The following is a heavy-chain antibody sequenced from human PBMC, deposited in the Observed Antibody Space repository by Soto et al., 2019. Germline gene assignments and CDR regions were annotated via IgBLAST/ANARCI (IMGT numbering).Heavy chain of an antibody. CDR3: ARGGSGWYPFDY. D-gene: IGHD6-19*01. V-gene: IGHV3-23*01. J-gene: IGHJ4*02. CDR2: LSGGGDNT. Sequence: EVQLLESGGGLVQPGGSLRLSCAASGFACSNYAMSWVRQSPGKGLEWISSLSGGGDNTHYAESVKGRFTISRDNSKSTLFLQIDILRDGDTAVYYCARGGSGWYPFDYWGQGTLVTVSS. CDR1: GFACSNYA.